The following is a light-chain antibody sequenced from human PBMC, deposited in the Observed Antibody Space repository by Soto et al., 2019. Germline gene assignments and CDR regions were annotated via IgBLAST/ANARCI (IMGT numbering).Light chain of an antibody. CDR2: EVN. V-gene: IGLV2-18*02. CDR1: SSDIGTYNR. Sequence: QSVLTQPASVSGSPGRSMTVSCIGTSSDIGTYNRVSWYQQPPGTAPKLIIYEVNNRPSGVPDRFSGSKSGNTASLIISGLQAEDEADYYCNSFTTSNTYVLGTGTKVTVL. J-gene: IGLJ1*01. CDR3: NSFTTSNTYV.